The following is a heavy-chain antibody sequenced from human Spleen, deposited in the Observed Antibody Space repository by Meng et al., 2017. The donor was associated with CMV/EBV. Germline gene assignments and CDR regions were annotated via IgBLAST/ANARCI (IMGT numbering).Heavy chain of an antibody. D-gene: IGHD3-22*01. V-gene: IGHV3-7*01. CDR3: AREKAFINYYDSSGYGGDAFDI. CDR1: GFTFSRYW. CDR2: IKQDGSEK. Sequence: GGSLRLSCAASGFTFSRYWMSWVRQAPGKGLEWVANIKQDGSEKYYVDSVKGRFTISRDNAKNSLYLQMNSLRAEDTAVYYCAREKAFINYYDSSGYGGDAFDIWGQGTMVTVSS. J-gene: IGHJ3*02.